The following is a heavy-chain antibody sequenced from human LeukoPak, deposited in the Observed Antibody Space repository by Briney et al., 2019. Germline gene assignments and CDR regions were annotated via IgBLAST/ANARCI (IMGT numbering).Heavy chain of an antibody. J-gene: IGHJ1*01. CDR2: TYYRSKWYN. D-gene: IGHD4-17*01. CDR3: VRDGGQTVTPKYFQH. V-gene: IGHV6-1*01. CDR1: GDSVSSNSAA. Sequence: SQTLSLTCAISGDSVSSNSAAWNWIRQSPSRGLEWLGRTYYRSKWYNEYAVSVKSQIAINPDTSKNQFSLQLNSVSPEDTAVYYCVRDGGQTVTPKYFQHWGQGTLVTVSS.